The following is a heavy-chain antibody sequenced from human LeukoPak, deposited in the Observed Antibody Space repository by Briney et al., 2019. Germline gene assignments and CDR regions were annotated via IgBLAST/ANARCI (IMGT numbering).Heavy chain of an antibody. J-gene: IGHJ4*02. D-gene: IGHD1-7*01. Sequence: PGGSLRLSCAASGFTLSSYWMSWVRQAPGKGLEWVANIKQDGSEKYYVDSVKGRFTISRDNAKNSLYLQMNSLRAEDTAVYYCARDPGITGTTAPAYYFDYWGQGTLVTVSS. CDR2: IKQDGSEK. CDR3: ARDPGITGTTAPAYYFDY. CDR1: GFTLSSYW. V-gene: IGHV3-7*01.